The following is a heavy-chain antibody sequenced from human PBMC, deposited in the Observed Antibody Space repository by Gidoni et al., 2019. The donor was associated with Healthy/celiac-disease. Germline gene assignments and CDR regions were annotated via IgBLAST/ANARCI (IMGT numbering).Heavy chain of an antibody. CDR1: GGSISSSSYY. V-gene: IGHV4-39*07. D-gene: IGHD3-10*01. CDR2: IYYSGST. J-gene: IGHJ4*02. CDR3: AREPPYGSGSYIY. Sequence: QLQLQESGPGLVKPSETLSLTCTVSGGSISSSSYYWGWIRQPPGKGLEWIGSIYYSGSTYYNPSLKSRVTISVDTSKNQFSLKLSSVTAADTAVYYCAREPPYGSGSYIYWGQGTLVTVSS.